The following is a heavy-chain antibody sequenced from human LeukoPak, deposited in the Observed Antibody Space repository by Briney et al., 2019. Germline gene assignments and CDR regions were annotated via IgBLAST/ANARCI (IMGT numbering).Heavy chain of an antibody. J-gene: IGHJ4*02. CDR2: IFHSGST. CDR3: ARVLRGGSGIN. CDR1: SDSIFTSNW. Sequence: SETLSLTCTVSSDSIFTSNWWSWVRQPPGKGLEWIGQIFHSGSTSYSPSLKSRVTISMDKSKNQISLRLTSVTAADTAVYYCARVLRGGSGINWGQGTLVTVSS. V-gene: IGHV4-4*02. D-gene: IGHD3-10*01.